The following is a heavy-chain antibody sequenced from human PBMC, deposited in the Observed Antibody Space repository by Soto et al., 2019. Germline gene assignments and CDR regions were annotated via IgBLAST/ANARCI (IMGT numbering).Heavy chain of an antibody. CDR2: ISGSGGST. CDR1: GFTFSSYA. V-gene: IGHV3-23*01. Sequence: EVQLLESGGGLVQPGGSLRLSCAASGFTFSSYAMSWVRQAPGKGLEWVSAISGSGGSTYYADSVKGRFTISRDNSKNTLYLQMNSLRAEDTAVYYCAKARDYYDSSGYSSWAYYFDYWGQGTLVTVSS. J-gene: IGHJ4*02. D-gene: IGHD3-22*01. CDR3: AKARDYYDSSGYSSWAYYFDY.